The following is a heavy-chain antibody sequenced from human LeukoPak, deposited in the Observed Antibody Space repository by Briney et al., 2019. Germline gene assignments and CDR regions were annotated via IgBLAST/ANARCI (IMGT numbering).Heavy chain of an antibody. Sequence: PGGSLRLSCEASGFTFSSYWMRWVRQAPGKGLEWVANIKQDGNEKYYVDSVKGRFTISRDNAKNPLYPQMNSLRAEDTAVYYCARDGGKGPFDYWGQGTLVIVSS. D-gene: IGHD4-23*01. CDR2: IKQDGNEK. CDR1: GFTFSSYW. J-gene: IGHJ4*02. V-gene: IGHV3-7*01. CDR3: ARDGGKGPFDY.